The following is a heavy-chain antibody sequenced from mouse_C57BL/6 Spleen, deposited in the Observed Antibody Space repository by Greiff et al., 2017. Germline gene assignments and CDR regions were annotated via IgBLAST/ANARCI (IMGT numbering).Heavy chain of an antibody. J-gene: IGHJ1*03. Sequence: DVKLVESGGGLVKPGGSLKLSCAASGFTFSDYGMHWVRQAPEKGLEWVAYISSGSSTIYYADTVKGRFTISRDNAKNTLFLQMTSLRSEDTAMYYCARDYYGSSYVGWYFDVLGTGTTVTVSS. D-gene: IGHD1-1*01. CDR1: GFTFSDYG. V-gene: IGHV5-17*01. CDR3: ARDYYGSSYVGWYFDV. CDR2: ISSGSSTI.